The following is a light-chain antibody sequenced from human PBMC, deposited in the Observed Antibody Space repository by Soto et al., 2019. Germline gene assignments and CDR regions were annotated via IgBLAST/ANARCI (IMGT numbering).Light chain of an antibody. CDR2: AAS. V-gene: IGKV1-39*01. CDR3: QQSYTTPLT. J-gene: IGKJ4*01. CDR1: QSINAF. Sequence: DIQMTQSPSSLSASVGDRVTITCRASQSINAFLNWYQHKPGKAPKLLIYAASSLQSGVPSRFSGSRSGTDFTLTISSLQPEDFATYYCQQSYTTPLTFGGGTRVEIK.